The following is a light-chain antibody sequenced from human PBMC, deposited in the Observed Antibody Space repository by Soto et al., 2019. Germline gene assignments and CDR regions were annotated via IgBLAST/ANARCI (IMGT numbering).Light chain of an antibody. CDR3: QTWGTGIRV. CDR1: SGHSSFA. CDR2: LNSDGSH. J-gene: IGLJ2*01. Sequence: QPVLTQSPSASASLGASVKLTCTLSSGHSSFAIAWHQQQPEKGPRYLMKLNSDGSHSKGDGIPDRVSGSRSGAERYLTISSLQSEDEADYYCQTWGTGIRVFGGGTKLTVL. V-gene: IGLV4-69*01.